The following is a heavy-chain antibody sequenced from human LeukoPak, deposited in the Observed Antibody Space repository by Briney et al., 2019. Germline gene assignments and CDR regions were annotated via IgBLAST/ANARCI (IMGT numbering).Heavy chain of an antibody. Sequence: SVKVSCKASGDTFISYAISRVRQAPGQGLEWMGGIIPIFGTANYAQKFQGRVTITADESTSTAYMELSSLRSEDTAVYYCASVSGYSYGFLVGAFDIWGQGTMVTVSS. CDR1: GDTFISYA. CDR3: ASVSGYSYGFLVGAFDI. CDR2: IIPIFGTA. J-gene: IGHJ3*02. D-gene: IGHD5-18*01. V-gene: IGHV1-69*01.